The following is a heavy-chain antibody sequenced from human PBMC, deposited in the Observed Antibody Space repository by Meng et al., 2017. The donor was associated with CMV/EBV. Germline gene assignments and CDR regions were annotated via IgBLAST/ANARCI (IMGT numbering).Heavy chain of an antibody. V-gene: IGHV1-2*02. CDR2: INPNSGGT. Sequence: YTFTGYYMHWVRQAPGQGLEWMGWINPNSGGTNYAQKFQGRVTMTRDTSISTAYMELSRLRSDDTAVYYCAREGGYAIFGVDSGFDYWGQGTLVTVSS. D-gene: IGHD3-3*01. CDR1: YTFTGYY. CDR3: AREGGYAIFGVDSGFDY. J-gene: IGHJ4*02.